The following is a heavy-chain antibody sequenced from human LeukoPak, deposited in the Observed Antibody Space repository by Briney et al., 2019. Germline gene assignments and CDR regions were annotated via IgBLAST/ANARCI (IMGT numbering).Heavy chain of an antibody. CDR1: GGSISSYY. Sequence: KPSETLSLTCTVSGGSISSYYWSWIRQPPGKGLEWIGYIYYSGSTNYNPSLKSRVTISVDTSKNQFSLKLSSVTAADTAVYYCARAPGIAVAGFNNWFDPWGQGTLVTVSS. D-gene: IGHD6-19*01. CDR3: ARAPGIAVAGFNNWFDP. CDR2: IYYSGST. V-gene: IGHV4-59*01. J-gene: IGHJ5*02.